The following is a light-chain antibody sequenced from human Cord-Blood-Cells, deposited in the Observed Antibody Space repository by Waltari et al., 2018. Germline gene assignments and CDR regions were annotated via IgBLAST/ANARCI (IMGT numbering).Light chain of an antibody. CDR3: SSYTSSSTVV. J-gene: IGLJ2*01. CDR1: SSAVGGYNF. Sequence: QSALTQPASVSGSPEQSITISCTGTSSAVGGYNFVSWYHQHPGKAPKLMIYDVSKRPSGISNRFSGSKSGNTASLTISGLQAEDEADYYCSSYTSSSTVVFGGGTKLTVL. CDR2: DVS. V-gene: IGLV2-14*01.